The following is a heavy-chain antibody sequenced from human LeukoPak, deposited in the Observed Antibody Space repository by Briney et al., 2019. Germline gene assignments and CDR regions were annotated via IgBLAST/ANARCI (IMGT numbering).Heavy chain of an antibody. J-gene: IGHJ3*02. D-gene: IGHD6-13*01. CDR1: GGSISSYY. CDR2: IYYSGST. Sequence: SETLSLTCTVSGGSISSYYWSWIRQPPGKGLEWIGYIYYSGSTNYNPSLKSRVTISVDTSKNQFSLKLSSVTAADTAVYYCARVGTPGIAAAAFDIWGQGTMVTVSS. V-gene: IGHV4-59*01. CDR3: ARVGTPGIAAAAFDI.